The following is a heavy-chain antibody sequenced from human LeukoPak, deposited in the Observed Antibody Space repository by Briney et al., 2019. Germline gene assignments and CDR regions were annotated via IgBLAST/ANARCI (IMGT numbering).Heavy chain of an antibody. J-gene: IGHJ6*03. Sequence: PGGSLRLSCAASGFTFSSYWMSWVRQAPGKGLEWVANIKQDGSEKYYADSVKGRFTISRDNAKNSLYLQMNSLRAEDTAVYYCARDPRFGGCLTSYYYMDVWGKGTTVTVSS. CDR2: IKQDGSEK. CDR3: ARDPRFGGCLTSYYYMDV. CDR1: GFTFSSYW. V-gene: IGHV3-7*01. D-gene: IGHD3-16*01.